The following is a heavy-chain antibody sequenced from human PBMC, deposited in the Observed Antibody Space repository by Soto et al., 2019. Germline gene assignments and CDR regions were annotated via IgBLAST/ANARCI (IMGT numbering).Heavy chain of an antibody. CDR2: ISYDGSNK. J-gene: IGHJ6*02. CDR3: AKEDYYDSSGYPGASYYYYYGMDV. CDR1: GFTFSSYG. Sequence: PGGSLRLSCAASGFTFSSYGMHWVRQAPGKGLEWVAVISYDGSNKYYADSVKGRFTISSDNSKNTLYLQMNSLIAEDTAVYYCAKEDYYDSSGYPGASYYYYYGMDVWGQGTTVTVSS. V-gene: IGHV3-30*18. D-gene: IGHD3-22*01.